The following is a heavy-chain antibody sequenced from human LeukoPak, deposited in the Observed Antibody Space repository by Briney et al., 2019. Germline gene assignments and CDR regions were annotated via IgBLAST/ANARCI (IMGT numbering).Heavy chain of an antibody. CDR1: GYTFTSYY. J-gene: IGHJ3*02. CDR2: INPSGGST. D-gene: IGHD5-18*01. Sequence: GASVKVSCTASGYTFTSYYMHWVRQAPGQGLEWMGIINPSGGSTSYAQKFQGRVTMTRDTSTSTVYMELSSLRSEDTAVYYCARGASQVLDTANAFDIWGQGTMVTVSS. V-gene: IGHV1-46*01. CDR3: ARGASQVLDTANAFDI.